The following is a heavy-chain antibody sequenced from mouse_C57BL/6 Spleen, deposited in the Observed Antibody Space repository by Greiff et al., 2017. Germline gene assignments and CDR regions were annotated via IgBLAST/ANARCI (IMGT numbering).Heavy chain of an antibody. CDR3: PTAQATDFDY. D-gene: IGHD3-2*02. J-gene: IGHJ2*01. CDR2: IHPNSGST. CDR1: GYTFTSYW. V-gene: IGHV1-64*01. Sequence: LQQSGAELVKPGASVKLSCKASGYTFTSYWMHWVKQRPGQGLEWIGMIHPNSGSTNYNEKFKSKATLTVDKSSSTAYMQLSSLTSEDSAVYYCPTAQATDFDYWGQGTTLTVSS.